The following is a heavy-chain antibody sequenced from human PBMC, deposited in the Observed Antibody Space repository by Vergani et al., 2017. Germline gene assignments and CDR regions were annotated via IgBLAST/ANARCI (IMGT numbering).Heavy chain of an antibody. CDR1: GGSISSSSYY. D-gene: IGHD6-6*01. V-gene: IGHV4-39*07. CDR3: AXDSSLIAQLVVYYYYMDV. Sequence: QLQLQESGPGLVKPSETLSLTCTVSGGSISSSSYYWGWIRQPPGKGLEWIGSIYYSGSTYYNPSLKSRVTISVDTSKNQFSLKLSSVTAADTAVYYCAXDSSLIAQLVVYYYYMDVWGKGTTVTVSS. J-gene: IGHJ6*03. CDR2: IYYSGST.